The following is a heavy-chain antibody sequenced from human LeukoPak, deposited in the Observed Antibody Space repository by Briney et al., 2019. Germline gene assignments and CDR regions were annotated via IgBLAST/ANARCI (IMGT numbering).Heavy chain of an antibody. D-gene: IGHD2-2*01. CDR3: ARENIVVVPAAMRNWFDP. CDR1: GGSFSGYY. V-gene: IGHV4-34*01. Sequence: PSETLSLTCAVYGGSFSGYYWSWIRQPPGKGLEWIGEINHSGSTNYNPSLKSRVTISVDTSKNHFSLKLTSVTAADTAVYYCARENIVVVPAAMRNWFDPWGQGTLVTVSS. CDR2: INHSGST. J-gene: IGHJ5*02.